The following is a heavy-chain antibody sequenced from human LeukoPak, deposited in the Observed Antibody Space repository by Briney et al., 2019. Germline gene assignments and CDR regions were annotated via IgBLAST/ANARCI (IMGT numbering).Heavy chain of an antibody. J-gene: IGHJ4*02. CDR3: STTYYYDSSEGY. CDR2: IKSKTDGGTA. Sequence: GGSLRLSCAASGFTFGSYAMSWVRQAPGKGLEWVGRIKSKTDGGTADYAAPVKGRFTISRDDSKNTLYLQMNSLKTEDTAVYYCSTTYYYDSSEGYWGQGTLVTVSP. D-gene: IGHD3-22*01. CDR1: GFTFGSYA. V-gene: IGHV3-15*01.